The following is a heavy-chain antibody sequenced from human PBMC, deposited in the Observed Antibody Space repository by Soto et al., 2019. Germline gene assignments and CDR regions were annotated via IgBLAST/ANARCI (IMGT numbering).Heavy chain of an antibody. J-gene: IGHJ5*02. CDR2: ISSSSSTI. V-gene: IGHV3-48*01. CDR1: GFTFSSYS. CDR3: AGEADYLNCFDP. D-gene: IGHD4-17*01. Sequence: EVQLVESGGGLVQPGGSLRLSCAASGFTFSSYSMNWVRQAPGKGLEWVSYISSSSSTIYYADSVKGRFTISRDNAKNSLELQMNSLRAEDTSVYYCAGEADYLNCFDPGGQGTLVTGSS.